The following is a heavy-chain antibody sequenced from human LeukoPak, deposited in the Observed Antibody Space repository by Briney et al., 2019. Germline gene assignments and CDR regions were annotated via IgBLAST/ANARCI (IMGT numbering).Heavy chain of an antibody. Sequence: SETLSLTCAVYGGSFSGYYWSWIRQPPGKGLEWIGEINHSGSTNYNPSLKSRVTISVDTSKNQFSLRLSSVTAADTAVYYCARGWIYGMDVWGQGTTVTVSS. D-gene: IGHD2-2*03. CDR2: INHSGST. CDR1: GGSFSGYY. CDR3: ARGWIYGMDV. J-gene: IGHJ6*02. V-gene: IGHV4-34*01.